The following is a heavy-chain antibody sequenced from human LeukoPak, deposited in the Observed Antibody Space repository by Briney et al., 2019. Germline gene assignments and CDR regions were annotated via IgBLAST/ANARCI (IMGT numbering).Heavy chain of an antibody. CDR2: IYGGGGST. V-gene: IGHV3-66*01. Sequence: GGSLRLSCAASGITVRTNYMSWVRQAPGKGLEWVSVIYGGGGSTKYADSVEGRFTIPRDNSKNTLYLQMNSLRAEDTAVYYCARALGGWYYFDYWGRGTLVTVSS. CDR3: ARALGGWYYFDY. J-gene: IGHJ4*02. D-gene: IGHD6-19*01. CDR1: GITVRTNY.